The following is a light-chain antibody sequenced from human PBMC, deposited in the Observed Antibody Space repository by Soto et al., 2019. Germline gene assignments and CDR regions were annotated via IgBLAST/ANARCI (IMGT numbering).Light chain of an antibody. J-gene: IGKJ2*01. Sequence: EIVLTQSPGTLSLSPGEGATLSCRASRSVSSRYLAWYQQKPGQAPRLLIYGASSRATGIPDRFSGSGSGTDFTLTISRVEPEDFAVYHCHQYGYSPNTFGQGTKLEIK. V-gene: IGKV3-20*01. CDR2: GAS. CDR3: HQYGYSPNT. CDR1: RSVSSRY.